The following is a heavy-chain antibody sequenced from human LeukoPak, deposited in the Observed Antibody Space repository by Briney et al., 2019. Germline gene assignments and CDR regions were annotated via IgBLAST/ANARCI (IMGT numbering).Heavy chain of an antibody. Sequence: GGSLRLSCSASGFTFSSYAMHWVRQAPGKGLEYVSAISSNGGSTSYADSVKGRLTISRDNSKNTLYLQMNSVRAEDTAGYYCAKVASLCTSTSCVRGGFDYWGQGTLVTVSS. V-gene: IGHV3-64*04. CDR2: ISSNGGST. J-gene: IGHJ4*02. CDR3: AKVASLCTSTSCVRGGFDY. D-gene: IGHD2-2*01. CDR1: GFTFSSYA.